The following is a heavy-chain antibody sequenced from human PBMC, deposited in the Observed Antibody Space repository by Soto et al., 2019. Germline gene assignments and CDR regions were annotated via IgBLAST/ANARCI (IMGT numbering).Heavy chain of an antibody. J-gene: IGHJ3*02. CDR3: ARAGARRAFDI. CDR2: IGTAGDT. CDR1: GFTFSSYD. V-gene: IGHV3-13*01. D-gene: IGHD3-10*01. Sequence: GGSLRLSCAASGFTFSSYDMHWVRQATGKGLEWVSAIGTAGDTYYPGSVKGRFTISRENAKNSLYLEMHSLRAGDTAVYYCARAGARRAFDIWGQGTMVTVSS.